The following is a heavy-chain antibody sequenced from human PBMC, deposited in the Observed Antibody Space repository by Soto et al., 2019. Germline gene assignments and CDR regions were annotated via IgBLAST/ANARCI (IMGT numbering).Heavy chain of an antibody. D-gene: IGHD6-19*01. V-gene: IGHV4-39*01. CDR2: IYYSGST. J-gene: IGHJ4*02. CDR3: GRLIKLEVAAPYDY. CDR1: GGSFSSSGYY. Sequence: SETLSLTCAASGGSFSSSGYYWGWIGQPQGKGWEWIGSIYYSGSTYYNPTLKSRVTISVDTSKNQFSLKLSSVTAADTDVYYCGRLIKLEVAAPYDYWGQGTLVTVSS.